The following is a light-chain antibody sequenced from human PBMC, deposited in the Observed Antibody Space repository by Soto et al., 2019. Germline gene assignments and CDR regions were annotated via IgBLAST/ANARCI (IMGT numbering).Light chain of an antibody. J-gene: IGKJ2*01. V-gene: IGKV1-27*01. CDR3: KKYNSPPYI. Sequence: DIQMTQSPSSLSVSIGDTVAITCRASQGISNHLAWYQRKAGKVPKLLIFAASTLRPGVPSRFSGSGSGTDFTLTISSLQPKDVATYFCKKYNSPPYIFGKGTKLEIK. CDR2: AAS. CDR1: QGISNH.